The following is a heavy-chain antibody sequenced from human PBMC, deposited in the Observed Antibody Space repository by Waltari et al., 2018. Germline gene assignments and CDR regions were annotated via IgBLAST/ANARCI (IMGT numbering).Heavy chain of an antibody. Sequence: QVQLQESGPGLVKPSETLSLTCTVSGGSISSHYWSWIRQPPGKGLGWIGYIYYSGSTNYNPSLKSRVTISVDTSKNQFSLKLSSVTAADTAVYYCARGGSWYGEFDYWGQGTLVTVSS. CDR3: ARGGSWYGEFDY. D-gene: IGHD6-13*01. CDR1: GGSISSHY. J-gene: IGHJ4*02. CDR2: IYYSGST. V-gene: IGHV4-59*11.